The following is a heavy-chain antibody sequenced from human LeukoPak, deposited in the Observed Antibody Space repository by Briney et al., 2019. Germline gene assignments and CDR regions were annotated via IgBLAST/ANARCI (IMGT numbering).Heavy chain of an antibody. V-gene: IGHV3-15*01. CDR3: AKDLSPGDSSGYGYFQY. CDR1: GFTFSNAW. Sequence: GGSLRLSCAASGFTFSNAWMSWVRQGPGKGLEWVGRIKRKTDGGTTDYPAPVKGRFNISRDDSKNTLYLQMNSLRAEDTAVYYCAKDLSPGDSSGYGYFQYWGQGTLVTVSS. J-gene: IGHJ1*01. D-gene: IGHD3-22*01. CDR2: IKRKTDGGTT.